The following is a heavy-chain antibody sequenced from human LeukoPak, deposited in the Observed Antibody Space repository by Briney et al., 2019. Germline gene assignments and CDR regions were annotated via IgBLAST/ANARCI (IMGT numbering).Heavy chain of an antibody. Sequence: ASVKVSCKASGGTFSSYAISWVRQAPGQGLEWMGGIIPIFGTANYTPKFQGRVTLTTDESTSTAYMELSSLRSEDTALYYCAREDRVAARQYYYYMDVWRKACTVTVSS. CDR2: IIPIFGTA. D-gene: IGHD6-6*01. CDR1: GGTFSSYA. J-gene: IGHJ6*03. CDR3: AREDRVAARQYYYYMDV. V-gene: IGHV1-69*05.